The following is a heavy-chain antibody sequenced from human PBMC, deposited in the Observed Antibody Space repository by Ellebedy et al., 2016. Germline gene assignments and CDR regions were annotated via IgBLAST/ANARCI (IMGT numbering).Heavy chain of an antibody. CDR2: IWYDGSNK. J-gene: IGHJ4*02. Sequence: GESLKISXAASGYNFSTYGMHWIRQAPGKGLEWVALIWYDGSNKYYADSVQGRFTISRDNSKNTLYLQMDSLRAEDTAVYYCARAGLFLWFGELSYWGQGTLVTVSS. V-gene: IGHV3-33*01. D-gene: IGHD3-10*01. CDR3: ARAGLFLWFGELSY. CDR1: GYNFSTYG.